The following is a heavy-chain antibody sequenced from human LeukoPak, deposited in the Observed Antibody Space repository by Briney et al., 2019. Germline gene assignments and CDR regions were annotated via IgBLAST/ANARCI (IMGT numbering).Heavy chain of an antibody. D-gene: IGHD3-22*01. CDR3: ARAVWDSSGHLFDY. V-gene: IGHV3-48*03. J-gene: IGHJ4*02. CDR1: GFTFSSYE. Sequence: GGSLRLSCVASGFTFSSYEMNWVRQAPGKGLEWVSYISSSGSTIYYADSVKGRFTIYRDNAKKSLYLQLNSLRAEDTAVYYCARAVWDSSGHLFDYWGQGTLVTVSS. CDR2: ISSSGSTI.